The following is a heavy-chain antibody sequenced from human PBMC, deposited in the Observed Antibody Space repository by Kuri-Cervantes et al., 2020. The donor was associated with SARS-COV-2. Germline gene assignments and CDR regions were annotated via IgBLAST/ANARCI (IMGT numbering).Heavy chain of an antibody. CDR3: AVKFHYGDHSDY. J-gene: IGHJ4*02. Sequence: ESLKISCTVSGGSISSSSYYWGWIRQPPGKALEWIGSIYYSGSTHYNPSLRSRVTVSVDTSKNYFSLKLSSVTAADTAVYYCAVKFHYGDHSDYWGQGRQVTVSS. V-gene: IGHV4-39*02. CDR1: GGSISSSSYY. CDR2: IYYSGST. D-gene: IGHD4-17*01.